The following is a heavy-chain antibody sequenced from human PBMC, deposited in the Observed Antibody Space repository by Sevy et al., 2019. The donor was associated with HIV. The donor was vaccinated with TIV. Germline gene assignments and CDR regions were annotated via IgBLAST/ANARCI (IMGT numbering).Heavy chain of an antibody. J-gene: IGHJ6*02. V-gene: IGHV1-69*13. CDR1: GGTFSSYA. CDR2: IIPIFGTA. CDR3: ARVLNYYYGMDV. Sequence: ASVKVSCKASGGTFSSYAISWVRQAPGQGLEWMGGIIPIFGTANYAQKFQGRVTITADESTSTAYMELSSLRSEDTAVYYCARVLNYYYGMDVWGQWTTVTVSS.